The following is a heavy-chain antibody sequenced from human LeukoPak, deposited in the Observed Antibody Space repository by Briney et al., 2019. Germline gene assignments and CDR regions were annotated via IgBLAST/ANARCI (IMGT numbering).Heavy chain of an antibody. CDR1: GFTFTTYG. J-gene: IGHJ6*03. Sequence: GGSLRLSCAASGFTFTTYGMHWVRQAPGKGLVWVSSIGGYGTYIYYADSVKGRFTISRDNTKNSLYLQMNGLRAEDTAVYYCARDPSTRMATYYYYYMDVWGKGTTVTVSS. V-gene: IGHV3-21*01. D-gene: IGHD5-24*01. CDR3: ARDPSTRMATYYYYYMDV. CDR2: IGGYGTYI.